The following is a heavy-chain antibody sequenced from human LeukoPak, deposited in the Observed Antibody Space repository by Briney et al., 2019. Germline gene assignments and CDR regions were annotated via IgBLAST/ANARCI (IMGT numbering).Heavy chain of an antibody. CDR3: ATVSYYYDSSGYQGYFQH. J-gene: IGHJ1*01. D-gene: IGHD3-22*01. V-gene: IGHV1-24*01. CDR2: FDPEDGET. CDR1: GYTLTELS. Sequence: ASVKVSCKVSGYTLTELSIHWVRQAPGKGLEWMGGFDPEDGETIYAQRFQGRVTMTEDTSTDTAYMELSSLRPEDAAVYYCATVSYYYDSSGYQGYFQHWGQGTLVTVSS.